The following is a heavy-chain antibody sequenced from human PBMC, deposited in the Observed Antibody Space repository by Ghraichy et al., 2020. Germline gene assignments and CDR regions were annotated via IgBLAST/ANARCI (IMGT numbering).Heavy chain of an antibody. CDR3: ARLVGYSSGYYPYYYYYSYMDV. Sequence: GGSLRLSCAASGFTFSSYWMSWVRQAPGKGLEWVANIKQDGSEKYYVDSVKGRFTISRDNAKNSLYLQMNSLRAEDTAVYYCARLVGYSSGYYPYYYYYSYMDVWGKGTTVTVAS. CDR2: IKQDGSEK. V-gene: IGHV3-7*01. J-gene: IGHJ6*03. CDR1: GFTFSSYW. D-gene: IGHD3-22*01.